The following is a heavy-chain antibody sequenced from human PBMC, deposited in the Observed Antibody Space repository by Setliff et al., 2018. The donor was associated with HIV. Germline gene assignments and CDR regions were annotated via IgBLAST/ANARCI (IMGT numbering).Heavy chain of an antibody. Sequence: ASVKVSCKAPGYTFNDYGISWVRQAPGHGLEWMGWISGHNGYTNYAQKVQDGVTMTTDTSTSTAYMELRGLRSDDTAVYYCARDRSSTGDYNEEHLFEYWGQGTLVTVSS. CDR3: ARDRSSTGDYNEEHLFEY. J-gene: IGHJ4*02. CDR2: ISGHNGYT. D-gene: IGHD3-22*01. CDR1: GYTFNDYG. V-gene: IGHV1-18*01.